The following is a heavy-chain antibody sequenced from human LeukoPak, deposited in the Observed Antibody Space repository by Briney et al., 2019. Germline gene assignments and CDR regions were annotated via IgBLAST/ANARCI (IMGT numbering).Heavy chain of an antibody. CDR3: ARFAAEILTGYSYNFDY. V-gene: IGHV4-30-2*01. CDR1: GGSISSGGYS. D-gene: IGHD3-9*01. Sequence: PSQTLSLTCAVSGGSISSGGYSWSWIRQPPGKGLEWIGEINHSGSTNYNPSLKSRVTISVDTSKNQFSLKLSSVTAADTAVYYCARFAAEILTGYSYNFDYWGQGTLVTVSS. CDR2: INHSGST. J-gene: IGHJ4*02.